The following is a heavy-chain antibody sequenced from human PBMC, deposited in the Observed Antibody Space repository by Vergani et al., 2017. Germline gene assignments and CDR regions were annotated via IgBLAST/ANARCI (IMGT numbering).Heavy chain of an antibody. D-gene: IGHD2-2*01. J-gene: IGHJ4*02. CDR3: ARVRYLCGSFYKPLFDY. CDR2: IHTSGST. V-gene: IGHV4-61*02. CDR1: GGSINSHNYY. Sequence: QVQLQESGPGLVKPSQTLSLTCTVSGGSINSHNYYWSWIRQPAGKGLEWIGRIHTSGSTNYNPSLKSRVTMSEDTSKNQFSLNLTSVTAADTAVYFCARVRYLCGSFYKPLFDYWGQGILVTVSS.